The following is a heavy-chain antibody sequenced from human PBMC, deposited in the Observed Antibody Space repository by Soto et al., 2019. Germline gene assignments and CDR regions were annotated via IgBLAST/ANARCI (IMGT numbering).Heavy chain of an antibody. J-gene: IGHJ4*02. CDR3: ARASQQLWFDY. D-gene: IGHD5-18*01. Sequence: SETLSLTCTVSGGSISSYYWSWIRQPPGKGLEWIGYIYYSGSTNYNPSLKSRVTISVDTSKNQFSLKLSSVTAADTAVYYCARASQQLWFDYWGQGTLVTVSS. CDR2: IYYSGST. CDR1: GGSISSYY. V-gene: IGHV4-59*01.